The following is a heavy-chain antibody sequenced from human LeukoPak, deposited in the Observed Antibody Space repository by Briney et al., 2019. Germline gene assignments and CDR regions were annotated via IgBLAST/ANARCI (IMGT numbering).Heavy chain of an antibody. CDR1: GGSISSYY. V-gene: IGHV4-4*07. D-gene: IGHD1-26*01. CDR3: ARDQGWELPNWFDP. Sequence: SETLSLTCTDSGGSISSYYWSWIRQPAGKGLEWIGRIYTSGSTNYNPSLKSRVTMSVDTSKNQFSLKLSSVTAADTAVYYCARDQGWELPNWFDPWGQGTLVTVSS. CDR2: IYTSGST. J-gene: IGHJ5*02.